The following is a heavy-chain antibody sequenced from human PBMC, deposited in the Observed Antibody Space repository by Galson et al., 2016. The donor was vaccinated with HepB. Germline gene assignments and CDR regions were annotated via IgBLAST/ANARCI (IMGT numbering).Heavy chain of an antibody. CDR3: AGAMAVAGLHWFVS. CDR1: GASITSHY. D-gene: IGHD6-19*01. Sequence: ETLSLTCTVSGASITSHYWTWIRQSPGKKLEWIAYINHSGITNHNPSLESRVSIATDTSKNVISLSLKSVSAADTAVYYCAGAMAVAGLHWFVSWGQGALVTVSS. CDR2: INHSGIT. J-gene: IGHJ5*01. V-gene: IGHV4-59*11.